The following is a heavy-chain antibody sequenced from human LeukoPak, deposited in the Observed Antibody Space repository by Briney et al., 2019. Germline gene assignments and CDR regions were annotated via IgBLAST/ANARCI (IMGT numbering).Heavy chain of an antibody. Sequence: GGSLRLSCAASGFTFSSYGMHWVRQALGKGLEWVAVIWYDGSNKYYADSVKGRFTISRDNSKNTLYLQMNSLRAEDTAVYYCASMAAAGTDDSCGQGTLVTVSS. CDR3: ASMAAAGTDDS. CDR2: IWYDGSNK. V-gene: IGHV3-33*08. CDR1: GFTFSSYG. D-gene: IGHD6-13*01. J-gene: IGHJ4*02.